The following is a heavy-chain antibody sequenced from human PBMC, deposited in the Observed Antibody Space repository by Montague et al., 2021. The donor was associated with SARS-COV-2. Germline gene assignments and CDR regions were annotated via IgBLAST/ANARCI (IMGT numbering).Heavy chain of an antibody. J-gene: IGHJ4*02. D-gene: IGHD3-3*01. CDR2: IYSTGSS. CDR3: ARRGGRPYFDF. Sequence: SETLSLTCTVSGGSIISYCWSWIRQYPGKRLEWIGYIYSTGSSDYNPSLESRVTMSIYMSKNQFSLNLTSVTAADTAVDYCARRGGRPYFDFWSQGTLITVSS. V-gene: IGHV4-59*08. CDR1: GGSIISYC.